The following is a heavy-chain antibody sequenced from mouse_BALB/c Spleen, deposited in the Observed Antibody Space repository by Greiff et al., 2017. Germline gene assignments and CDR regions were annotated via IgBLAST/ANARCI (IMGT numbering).Heavy chain of an antibody. CDR1: GFNIKDTY. V-gene: IGHV14-3*02. CDR2: IDPANGNT. CDR3: ARSPYGYDRYFDY. J-gene: IGHJ2*01. Sequence: EVKLMESGAELVKPGASVKLSCTASGFNIKDTYMHWVKQRPEQGLEWIGRIDPANGNTKYDPKFQGKATITADTSSNTAYLQLSSLTSEDTAVYYCARSPYGYDRYFDYWGQGTTLTVSS. D-gene: IGHD2-2*01.